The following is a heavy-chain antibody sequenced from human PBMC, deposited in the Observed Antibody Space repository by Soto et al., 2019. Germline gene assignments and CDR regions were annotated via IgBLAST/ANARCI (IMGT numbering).Heavy chain of an antibody. Sequence: QVLLVQSGTEVKKPGSSVKVSCQASGGTSSDYALTWVRQAPGQGLEWIGGIIPIFGTANYAQRFQGRVSITADKSSSTAYMELSSLKSEDTAVYYCAGSFKYGSGSFDALDVWGHGTMVMVSS. D-gene: IGHD3-10*01. V-gene: IGHV1-69*06. J-gene: IGHJ3*01. CDR3: AGSFKYGSGSFDALDV. CDR1: GGTSSDYA. CDR2: IIPIFGTA.